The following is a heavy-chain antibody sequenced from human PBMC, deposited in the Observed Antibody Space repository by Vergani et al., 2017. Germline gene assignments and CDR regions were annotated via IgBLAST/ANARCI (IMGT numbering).Heavy chain of an antibody. Sequence: QVQLQQWGAGLLKPSETLSLTCAVYGGSFSGYYWSWIRQPPGKGLEWIGEINHSGSTNYNPSLKSRGTISVDTSKNQFSLKLSSVTAADTAVYYCARGKLVHQYSSSWKPIDYWGQGTLVTVSS. V-gene: IGHV4-34*01. CDR2: INHSGST. D-gene: IGHD6-13*01. CDR1: GGSFSGYY. CDR3: ARGKLVHQYSSSWKPIDY. J-gene: IGHJ4*02.